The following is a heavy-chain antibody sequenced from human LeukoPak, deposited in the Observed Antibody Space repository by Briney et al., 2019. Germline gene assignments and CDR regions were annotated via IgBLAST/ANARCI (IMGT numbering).Heavy chain of an antibody. CDR2: ISYEGSNK. D-gene: IGHD6-19*01. Sequence: PGGSLRLSCTASGFIFTSYGMHWVRQAPGRGLEWVAGISYEGSNKYYADSVKGRFTISRDNSKNTLYLRMNSLRAEDTAVYYCAKDLRTIVVVAGTLDSWGQGALVTVSS. CDR1: GFIFTSYG. CDR3: AKDLRTIVVVAGTLDS. J-gene: IGHJ4*02. V-gene: IGHV3-30*18.